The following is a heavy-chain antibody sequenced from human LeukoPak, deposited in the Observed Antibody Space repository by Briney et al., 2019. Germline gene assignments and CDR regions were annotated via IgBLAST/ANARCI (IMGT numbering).Heavy chain of an antibody. CDR2: IYSGGST. D-gene: IGHD3-10*01. CDR3: ARDRYYGSGSYYNPV. Sequence: GGSLRLSCAASGFTVSSNYMSWVRQAPGKGLEWVSVIYSGGSTYYADSVKDRFTISRDNSKNTLYLQMNSLRAEDTAVYYCARDRYYGSGSYYNPVWGQGTLVTVSS. V-gene: IGHV3-66*01. CDR1: GFTVSSNY. J-gene: IGHJ4*02.